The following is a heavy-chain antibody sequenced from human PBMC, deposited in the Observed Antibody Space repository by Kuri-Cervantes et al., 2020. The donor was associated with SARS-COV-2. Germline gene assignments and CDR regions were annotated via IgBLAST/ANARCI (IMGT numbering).Heavy chain of an antibody. CDR1: GGSFSSYY. CDR2: IYYSGST. D-gene: IGHD3-22*01. Sequence: SETLSLTCAVYGGSFSSYYWSWIRQPPGKGLEWIGYIYYSGSTNYNPSLKSRVTISVDTSKNQFSLKLSSVTAADTAVYYCTGSPQGTYYYDSSGYYPGVYWGQGTLVAVSS. CDR3: TGSPQGTYYYDSSGYYPGVY. V-gene: IGHV4-59*01. J-gene: IGHJ4*02.